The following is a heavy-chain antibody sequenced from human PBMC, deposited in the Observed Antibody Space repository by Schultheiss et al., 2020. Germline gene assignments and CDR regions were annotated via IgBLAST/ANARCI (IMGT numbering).Heavy chain of an antibody. CDR1: GGSISSSSYY. CDR3: ARDLQISPSATKLGMSPPRLGGMDV. J-gene: IGHJ6*02. V-gene: IGHV4-39*02. CDR2: IYYSGST. D-gene: IGHD7-27*01. Sequence: SETLSLTFTVSGGSISSSSYYWGWIRQPPGKGLEWIGSIYYSGSTYYNPSLKSRVTISVDTSKNQFSLKLSSVTAADTAVYYCARDLQISPSATKLGMSPPRLGGMDVWGQGTTVTVSS.